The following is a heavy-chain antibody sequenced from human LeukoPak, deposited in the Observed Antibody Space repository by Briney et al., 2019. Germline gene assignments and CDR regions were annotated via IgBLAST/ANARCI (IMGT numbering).Heavy chain of an antibody. CDR3: ARSNSGEYYFDY. V-gene: IGHV1-2*06. D-gene: IGHD1-26*01. Sequence: ASVKVSCKASGYTFTGYYMHWVRQAPGQGLEWMGRINPNSGGTNYAQKFQGRATMTRDTSISTAYMELSSLRSEDTAVYYCARSNSGEYYFDYWGQGTLVTVSS. CDR1: GYTFTGYY. CDR2: INPNSGGT. J-gene: IGHJ4*02.